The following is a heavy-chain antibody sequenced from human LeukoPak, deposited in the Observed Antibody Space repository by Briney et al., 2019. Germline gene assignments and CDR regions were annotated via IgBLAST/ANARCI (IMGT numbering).Heavy chain of an antibody. CDR2: ISPYSGNT. D-gene: IGHD6-13*01. Sequence: GASVKVSCKASGYTFHNYGISWVRQAPGQGLEWMGWISPYSGNTDYTERLQGRVTMTTDTSTTTAFMELRSLGSDDTAVYYCARTSGVSAAGSPYYFDYWGQGTLVTVSS. J-gene: IGHJ4*02. V-gene: IGHV1-18*01. CDR1: GYTFHNYG. CDR3: ARTSGVSAAGSPYYFDY.